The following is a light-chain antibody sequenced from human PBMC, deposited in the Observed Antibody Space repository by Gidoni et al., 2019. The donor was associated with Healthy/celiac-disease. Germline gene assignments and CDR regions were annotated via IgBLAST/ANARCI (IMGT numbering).Light chain of an antibody. CDR2: EVS. J-gene: IGLJ3*02. Sequence: QSALTQPASVSGSPGQSITISCTGTSSDVGGYNYVSWYQQHPGKAPKLMIYEVSNRPSGVSNRFSGSSGNTASLTISGLQAEDEADYYCSSYTSSSTRVFGGGTKLTVL. CDR3: SSYTSSSTRV. V-gene: IGLV2-14*01. CDR1: SSDVGGYNY.